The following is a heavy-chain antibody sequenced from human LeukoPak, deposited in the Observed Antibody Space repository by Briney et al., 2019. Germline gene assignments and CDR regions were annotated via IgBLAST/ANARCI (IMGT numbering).Heavy chain of an antibody. V-gene: IGHV3-48*03. Sequence: PGGSLRLSCAASGFTFSSYEMHWVRQAPGKGLEWVSYISSSGSTIYYADSVKGRFTISRDNAKNSLYLQMNSLGAEDTAVHYCARGDRYDWDYYYYMDVWGKGTTVTISS. D-gene: IGHD1-20*01. CDR1: GFTFSSYE. CDR3: ARGDRYDWDYYYYMDV. J-gene: IGHJ6*03. CDR2: ISSSGSTI.